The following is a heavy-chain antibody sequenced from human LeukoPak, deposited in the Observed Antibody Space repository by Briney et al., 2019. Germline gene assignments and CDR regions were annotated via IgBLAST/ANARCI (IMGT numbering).Heavy chain of an antibody. CDR3: AKMTTVRNWFDP. Sequence: GGSLRLSCGVSGFTFSSYVMSWVRQAPGKGLEWVSAISSSGNSTYYADSLKGRFTISSDNSKNTPYLQMNSLRAEDTAVYYCAKMTTVRNWFDPWGQGTLVTVSS. J-gene: IGHJ5*02. D-gene: IGHD1-1*01. V-gene: IGHV3-23*01. CDR1: GFTFSSYV. CDR2: ISSSGNST.